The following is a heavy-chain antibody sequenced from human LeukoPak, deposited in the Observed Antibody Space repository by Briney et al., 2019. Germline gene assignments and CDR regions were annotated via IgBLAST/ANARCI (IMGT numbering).Heavy chain of an antibody. V-gene: IGHV1-46*01. CDR3: ARDLNSGLCY. Sequence: GASVKVSCKAFGYTFTSNYMHWVRQAPGQGPEWMGVISPSGGSTTYAQKFQGRVTMTTDTSTSTAYMELSRLRSDDTAVYYCARDLNSGLCYWGQGTLVTVSS. CDR2: ISPSGGST. CDR1: GYTFTSNY. J-gene: IGHJ4*02. D-gene: IGHD3-16*01.